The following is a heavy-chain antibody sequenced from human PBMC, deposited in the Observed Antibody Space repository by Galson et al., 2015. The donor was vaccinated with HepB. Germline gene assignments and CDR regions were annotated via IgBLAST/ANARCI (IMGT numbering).Heavy chain of an antibody. Sequence: SLRLSCAASGFTFSSYAMHWVRQAPGKGLEWVAVISYDGSNKYYADSVKGRFTISRDNSKNTLYLQMNSLRAEDTAVYYCARESARYYDFWSGHSSQGGWFDPWGQGTLVTVSS. J-gene: IGHJ5*02. CDR1: GFTFSSYA. D-gene: IGHD3-3*01. CDR2: ISYDGSNK. V-gene: IGHV3-30-3*01. CDR3: ARESARYYDFWSGHSSQGGWFDP.